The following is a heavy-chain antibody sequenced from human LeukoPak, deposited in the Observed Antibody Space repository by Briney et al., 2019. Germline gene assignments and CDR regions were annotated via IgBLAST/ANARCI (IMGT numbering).Heavy chain of an antibody. J-gene: IGHJ4*02. Sequence: SETLSLTCTVAGGSISSYYWSWIRQPPGKGLEWIGYIYYSGSTNYNPSLKSRVTISVDTSKNQFSLKLSSVTAADTAVYYCAREGGSSWYGIDYWGQGTLVTVSS. CDR2: IYYSGST. D-gene: IGHD6-13*01. CDR3: AREGGSSWYGIDY. CDR1: GGSISSYY. V-gene: IGHV4-59*01.